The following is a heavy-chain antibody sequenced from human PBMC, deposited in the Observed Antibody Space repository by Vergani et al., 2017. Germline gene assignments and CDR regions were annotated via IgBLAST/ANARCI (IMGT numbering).Heavy chain of an antibody. CDR1: GGSISSYY. CDR3: ATSRTSTQLVRGGVL. V-gene: IGHV4-4*07. J-gene: IGHJ4*02. CDR2: IYTSGST. D-gene: IGHD6-13*01. Sequence: QVQLQESGPGLVKPSETLSLTCTVSGGSISSYYWSWIRQPAGKGLEWIGRIYTSGSTNYNPSLKSRVTISVDTSKNQFSLKLSSVTAADTAVYYCATSRTSTQLVRGGVLWGQGTLVTVSS.